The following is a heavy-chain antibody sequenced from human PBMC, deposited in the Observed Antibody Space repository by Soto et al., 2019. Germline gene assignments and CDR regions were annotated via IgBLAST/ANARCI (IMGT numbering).Heavy chain of an antibody. CDR3: ARGTRSGSYYYYGLDV. V-gene: IGHV1-69*06. Sequence: SVKVACKASGCTFSSYAISWVRQAPGQGLEWMGGIIPIFGTTNYARRFQGRVTITADKSTSTAYMELRSLRSEDTAVYYCARGTRSGSYYYYGLDVWGQGTTVTVSS. CDR1: GCTFSSYA. D-gene: IGHD1-26*01. CDR2: IIPIFGTT. J-gene: IGHJ6*02.